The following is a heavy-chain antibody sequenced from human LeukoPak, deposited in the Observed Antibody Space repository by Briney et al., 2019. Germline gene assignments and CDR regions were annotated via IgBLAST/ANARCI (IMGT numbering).Heavy chain of an antibody. D-gene: IGHD2-15*01. CDR2: IDPSSGGT. Sequence: ASVKVSSKHSGYTLTVYYMHWVRRAPGQGLGWMGWIDPSSGGTNYAQTFQGRVTLSRDTSISTAYMELSRVRSDDTAVYYCARAGYCSGGSCYALDYWGQGTLVSVSS. J-gene: IGHJ4*02. CDR3: ARAGYCSGGSCYALDY. CDR1: GYTLTVYY. V-gene: IGHV1-2*02.